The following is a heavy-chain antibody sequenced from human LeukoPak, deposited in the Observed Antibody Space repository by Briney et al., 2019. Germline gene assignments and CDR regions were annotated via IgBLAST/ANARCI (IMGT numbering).Heavy chain of an antibody. J-gene: IGHJ4*02. CDR2: ISWNSGSI. CDR3: ARAYGGNSAFDY. V-gene: IGHV3-9*01. D-gene: IGHD4-23*01. CDR1: GFTFDDYA. Sequence: GGSLRLSCAASGFTFDDYAMHWVRQAPGKGLEWVSGISWNSGSIGYADSVKGRFTISRDNAKNSLYLQMNSLRAEDTAVYYCARAYGGNSAFDYWGQGTLVTVSS.